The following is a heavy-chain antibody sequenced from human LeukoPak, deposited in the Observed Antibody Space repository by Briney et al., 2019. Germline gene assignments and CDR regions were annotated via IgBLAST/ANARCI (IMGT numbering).Heavy chain of an antibody. D-gene: IGHD4-11*01. CDR3: ARGRVSSSTWYSTYYYFFYMDF. CDR2: VDHTGST. CDR1: GGSISSYY. Sequence: PETLSLTCTVSGGSISSYYWTWIRQPPGKGLEWIGYVDHTGSTKFNPSLNGRVSISRDTSNNFFSLRLRSVTAADTAVYFCARGRVSSSTWYSTYYYFFYMDFWGKGTTVTVSS. J-gene: IGHJ6*03. V-gene: IGHV4-59*01.